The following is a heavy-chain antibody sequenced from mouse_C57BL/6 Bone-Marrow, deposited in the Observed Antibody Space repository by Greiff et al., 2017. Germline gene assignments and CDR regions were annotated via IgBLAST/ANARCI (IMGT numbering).Heavy chain of an antibody. Sequence: EVQGVESGGGLVQPGGPLSLSCAASGFTFTDYYMSWVRQPPGKALEWLGFIRNKANGYTTEYSASVKGRFTISRDNSQSILYLQMNALRAEDSATYYCARSTIYYDYDWVAYWGQETLVTVSA. CDR2: IRNKANGYTT. V-gene: IGHV7-3*01. J-gene: IGHJ3*01. CDR3: ARSTIYYDYDWVAY. D-gene: IGHD2-4*01. CDR1: GFTFTDYY.